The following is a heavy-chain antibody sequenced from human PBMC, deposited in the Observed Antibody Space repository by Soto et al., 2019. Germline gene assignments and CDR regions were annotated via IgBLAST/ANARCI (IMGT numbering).Heavy chain of an antibody. J-gene: IGHJ6*02. CDR1: GFTFSSYS. Sequence: EVQLVESGGGLVKPGGSLRLSCAASGFTFSSYSMNWVRQAPGKGLEWVSSISSSSSYIYYADSVKGRFTIPRDNAKNTLYLQMNSLRAEDTAVYYCAREPGVYYYYGMDVWGQGTTVTVSS. V-gene: IGHV3-21*01. D-gene: IGHD3-10*01. CDR2: ISSSSSYI. CDR3: AREPGVYYYYGMDV.